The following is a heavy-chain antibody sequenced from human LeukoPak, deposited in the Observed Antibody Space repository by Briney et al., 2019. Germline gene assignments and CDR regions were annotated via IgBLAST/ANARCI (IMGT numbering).Heavy chain of an antibody. Sequence: GGSLRLSCAASGFTFSSYWMSWVRQAPGKGLEWVANIKQDGSEKYYVDSVKGRFTISRDNAKNSLYLQMNSLRAEDTAVYYCARDSRLGHCSGGSCSTFNLFAYWGQGTLVTVSS. CDR1: GFTFSSYW. V-gene: IGHV3-7*01. D-gene: IGHD2-15*01. J-gene: IGHJ4*02. CDR2: IKQDGSEK. CDR3: ARDSRLGHCSGGSCSTFNLFAY.